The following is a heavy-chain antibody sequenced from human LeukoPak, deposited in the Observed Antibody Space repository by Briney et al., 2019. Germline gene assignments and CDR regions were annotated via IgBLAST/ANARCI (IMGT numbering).Heavy chain of an antibody. CDR2: IIPILGIA. CDR3: ARADPYGAFDY. V-gene: IGHV1-69*04. D-gene: IGHD4-17*01. Sequence: ASVKVSCKASGGTFSSYAISWVRQAPGQGLEWMGRIIPILGIANYAQKFQGRVTITADKSTSTAYMELSSLRSEDTAAYYCARADPYGAFDYWGQGTLVTVSS. J-gene: IGHJ4*02. CDR1: GGTFSSYA.